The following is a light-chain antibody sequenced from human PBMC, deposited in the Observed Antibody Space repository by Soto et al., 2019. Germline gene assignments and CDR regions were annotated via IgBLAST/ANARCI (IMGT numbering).Light chain of an antibody. CDR2: AAS. CDR3: QQFNSYPSLT. J-gene: IGKJ4*01. V-gene: IGKV1-9*01. CDR1: QGISSY. Sequence: DIQLTQSPSFLSASVGDRVTITCRASQGISSYLAWYQQKPEKAPKLLIYAASTLQRGVPSRFSGSGSGTEFTLTLRSLQPEDFANYYCQQFNSYPSLTFGGGTKVEIK.